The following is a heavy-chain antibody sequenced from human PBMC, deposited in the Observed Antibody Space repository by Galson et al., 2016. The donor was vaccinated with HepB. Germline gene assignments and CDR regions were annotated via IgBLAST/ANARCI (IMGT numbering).Heavy chain of an antibody. V-gene: IGHV3-48*02. D-gene: IGHD1-1*01. CDR3: ARVKEPSTGNWKVGPKFRRPKGGALDP. Sequence: SLRLSCAASEFTFSTYTMNWVRQAPGKGLEWVAHISGSSNTIYYADSVKGRFTISRDNARKSLYLQMNSLRDEDTAVYYCARVKEPSTGNWKVGPKFRRPKGGALDPLGQGTQVTVSS. J-gene: IGHJ5*02. CDR2: ISGSSNTI. CDR1: EFTFSTYT.